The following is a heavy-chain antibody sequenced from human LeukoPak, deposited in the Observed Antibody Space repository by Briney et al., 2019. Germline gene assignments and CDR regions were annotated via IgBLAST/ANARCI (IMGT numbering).Heavy chain of an antibody. J-gene: IGHJ4*02. V-gene: IGHV4-59*01. D-gene: IGHD3-22*01. CDR1: GGSISSYY. Sequence: SETLSLTCTVSGGSISSYYWNWIRQPPGKGLEWIGYIYYSGSTNYNPSLKSRVTASVDTSKNQFSLKLSSVTAADTAVYYCARERLGYYDRSGLDYWGQGTLVTVSS. CDR2: IYYSGST. CDR3: ARERLGYYDRSGLDY.